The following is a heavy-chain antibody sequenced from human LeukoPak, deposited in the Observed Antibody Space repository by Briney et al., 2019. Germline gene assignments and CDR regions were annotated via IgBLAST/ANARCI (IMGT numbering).Heavy chain of an antibody. CDR1: GYTFTSYD. D-gene: IGHD3-9*01. J-gene: IGHJ3*02. CDR2: MNPNSGNT. V-gene: IGHV1-8*01. CDR3: AGRSGLRYFDWQRDAFDI. Sequence: GPSVKVSCKASGYTFTSYDINWVRQATGQGLEWMGWMNPNSGNTGYAQKFQGRVTMTRTTSISTAYMELSSLRSEDTAVYYCAGRSGLRYFDWQRDAFDIWGQGTMVTVSS.